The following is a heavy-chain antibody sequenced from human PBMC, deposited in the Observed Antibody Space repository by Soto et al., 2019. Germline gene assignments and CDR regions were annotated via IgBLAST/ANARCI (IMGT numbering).Heavy chain of an antibody. CDR1: GFTFNSYG. CDR3: AKDIFVGAHGQYFDY. Sequence: PGGSLRLSCAASGFTFNSYGMHWVRQAPGKGLEWVALISYDGSNEYYADSVKGRFTISRDNSKKMMYLQMNTLRAEDTAVYFCAKDIFVGAHGQYFDYWGQGT. J-gene: IGHJ4*02. CDR2: ISYDGSNE. D-gene: IGHD3-3*01. V-gene: IGHV3-30*18.